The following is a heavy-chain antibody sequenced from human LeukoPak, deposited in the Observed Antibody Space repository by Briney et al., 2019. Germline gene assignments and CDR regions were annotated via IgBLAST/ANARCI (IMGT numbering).Heavy chain of an antibody. J-gene: IGHJ5*02. CDR1: GGTFSSYA. V-gene: IGHV1-69*06. CDR2: IISIFGTA. CDR3: ARQSLVVVAATLPWFDP. D-gene: IGHD2-15*01. Sequence: GASVKVSCKASGGTFSSYAISWVRQAPGQGLEWMGGIISIFGTANYAQKFQGRVTITADKSTSTAYMELSSLRSEDTAVYYCARQSLVVVAATLPWFDPWGQGTLVTVSS.